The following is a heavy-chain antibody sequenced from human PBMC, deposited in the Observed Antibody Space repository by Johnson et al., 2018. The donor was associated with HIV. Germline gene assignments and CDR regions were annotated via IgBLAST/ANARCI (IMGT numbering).Heavy chain of an antibody. J-gene: IGHJ3*02. D-gene: IGHD6-6*01. V-gene: IGHV3-30*02. Sequence: QVQLVESGGGVVQPGRSLRLSCAASGFTFSSYAMHWVRQAPGKGLEWVAFIRYDGSNKYYADSVKGRFTISRDNSKNTLYLQMNSLRVEDTAVYYCAKGPNGQLDDAFHIWGQGTMVTVSS. CDR2: IRYDGSNK. CDR3: AKGPNGQLDDAFHI. CDR1: GFTFSSYA.